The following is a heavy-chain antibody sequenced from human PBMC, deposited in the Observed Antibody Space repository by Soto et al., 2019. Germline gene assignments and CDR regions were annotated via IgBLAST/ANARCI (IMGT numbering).Heavy chain of an antibody. D-gene: IGHD6-19*01. V-gene: IGHV3-33*01. CDR1: GFTFSSYG. CDR3: ARDTSGWYNGVNYYYYGMDV. CDR2: IWYDGSNK. Sequence: GGSLRLSCAASGFTFSSYGMHWVRQAPGKGLEWVAVIWYDGSNKYYADSVKGRFTISRDNSKNTLYLQMNSLRAEDTAVYYCARDTSGWYNGVNYYYYGMDVWGQGTTVTVSS. J-gene: IGHJ6*02.